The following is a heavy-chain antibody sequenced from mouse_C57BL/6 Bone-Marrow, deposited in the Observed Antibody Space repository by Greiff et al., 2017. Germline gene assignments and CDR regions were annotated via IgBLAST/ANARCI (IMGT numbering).Heavy chain of an antibody. V-gene: IGHV7-1*01. CDR1: GFTFSDFY. CDR3: ARDAGHAAWFAY. Sequence: EVQLVESGGGLVQSGRSLRLSCATSGFTFSDFYMEWVRQAPGKGLEWIAASRNKANDYTTEYSASVKGRFIVSRDTSQSILYLQMNALRAEDTAIYYCARDAGHAAWFAYWGQGTLVTVSA. CDR2: SRNKANDYTT. J-gene: IGHJ3*01. D-gene: IGHD3-1*01.